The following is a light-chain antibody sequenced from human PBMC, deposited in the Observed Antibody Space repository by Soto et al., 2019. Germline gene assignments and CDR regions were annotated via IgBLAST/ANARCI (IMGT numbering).Light chain of an antibody. CDR2: GAS. Sequence: ELVMTQSPATLSVSPCERVTLSFRTSQSVNINLAWYQQKVGQAPRLLIYGASTRATGIPARFSGTGSGTEFTLTISSLQSEDFAVYYCQQYNKWPLTFGGGTKVDIK. CDR3: QQYNKWPLT. V-gene: IGKV3-15*01. J-gene: IGKJ4*01. CDR1: QSVNIN.